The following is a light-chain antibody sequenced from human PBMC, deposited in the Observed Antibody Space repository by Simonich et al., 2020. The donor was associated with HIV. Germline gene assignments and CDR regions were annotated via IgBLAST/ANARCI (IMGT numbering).Light chain of an antibody. V-gene: IGLV4-69*01. J-gene: IGLJ3*02. Sequence: QLVLTQSPSASASLGASVNLTCTLSSGHSSYDNAWPPQQPEKGPRYLMKLNSACSHSKGDGNPDRFSGSSSGAERYLTISSLQSEDEADYYCQTWGTGIQGVFGGGTKLTVL. CDR2: LNSACSH. CDR1: SGHSSYD. CDR3: QTWGTGIQGV.